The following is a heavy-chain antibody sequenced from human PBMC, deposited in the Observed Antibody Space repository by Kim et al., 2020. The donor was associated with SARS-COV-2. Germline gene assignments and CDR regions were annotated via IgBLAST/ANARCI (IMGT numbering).Heavy chain of an antibody. J-gene: IGHJ4*02. D-gene: IGHD3-22*01. CDR3: TSSGYYYVGPFDY. CDR2: IRSKANSYAT. Sequence: GGSLRLSCAASGFTFSGSAMHWVRQASGKGLEWVGRIRSKANSYATAYAASVKGRFTISRDDSKNTAYLQMNSLKTEDTAVYYCTSSGYYYVGPFDYWGQGTLVTVSS. V-gene: IGHV3-73*01. CDR1: GFTFSGSA.